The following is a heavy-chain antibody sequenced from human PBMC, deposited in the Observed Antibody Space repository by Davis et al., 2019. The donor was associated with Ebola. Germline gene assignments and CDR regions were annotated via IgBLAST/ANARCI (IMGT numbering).Heavy chain of an antibody. V-gene: IGHV3-15*01. Sequence: GGSLRLSCATSAFTFSKAWMSWVRQAPGKGLEWVGRIKSNTDGGTTDYAAFVKGRFTISRDDSKDTLYLQMNSLKTEDSAMYYCTTEGVTKATPTHYWGQGTLVTVSS. CDR2: IKSNTDGGTT. D-gene: IGHD2-21*02. CDR3: TTEGVTKATPTHY. CDR1: AFTFSKAW. J-gene: IGHJ4*02.